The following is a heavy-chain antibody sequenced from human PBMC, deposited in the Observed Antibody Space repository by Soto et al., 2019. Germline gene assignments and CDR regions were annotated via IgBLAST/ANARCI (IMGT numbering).Heavy chain of an antibody. V-gene: IGHV4-59*01. D-gene: IGHD3-16*01. J-gene: IGHJ4*02. CDR2: IYFNGNT. CDR1: AASFSKYY. Sequence: SETLSLTCTVSAASFSKYYWTWIRQPPGKGLEWIGYIYFNGNTKYNPSLEGRLTISIDTTKKEFSLKLTSVTAADAAVYYCASVTFGGIVLAHWGQGTLVTVSS. CDR3: ASVTFGGIVLAH.